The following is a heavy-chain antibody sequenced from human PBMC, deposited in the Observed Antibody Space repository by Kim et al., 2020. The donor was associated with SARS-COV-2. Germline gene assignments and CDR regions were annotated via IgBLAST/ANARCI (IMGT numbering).Heavy chain of an antibody. CDR2: ISGSGGST. CDR3: ANRLGGYCSCVSCYSVSNY. V-gene: IGHV3-23*01. J-gene: IGHJ4*02. D-gene: IGHD2-15*01. CDR1: GFTFSSYA. Sequence: GGSLRLSCAASGFTFSSYAMSWVRQAPGKGLEWVSAISGSGGSTYYADSVKGRFTISRDNSKNTLYLQMNSLRAEDTAVYYCANRLGGYCSCVSCYSVSNYWCQGTLVTVSS.